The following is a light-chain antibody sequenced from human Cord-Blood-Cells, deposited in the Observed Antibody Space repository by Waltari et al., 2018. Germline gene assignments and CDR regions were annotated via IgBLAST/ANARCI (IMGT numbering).Light chain of an antibody. CDR1: QSIRSY. CDR2: VAS. J-gene: IGKJ2*01. CDR3: QQSYSTPYT. Sequence: DTQMTQSPSSLSASVGDRVSITCRASQSIRSYLNWYQQKPGKAPTLLIYVASSLQSGDPSRFSGSGSGTDFTLTFSSLQPEDFATYYCQQSYSTPYTFGQGTKLEIK. V-gene: IGKV1-39*01.